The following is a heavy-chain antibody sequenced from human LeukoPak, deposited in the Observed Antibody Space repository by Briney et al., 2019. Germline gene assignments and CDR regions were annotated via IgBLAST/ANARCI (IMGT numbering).Heavy chain of an antibody. CDR3: ARDGMVGGVIDYYGMDV. CDR2: IIPILGVA. D-gene: IGHD3-10*01. V-gene: IGHV1-69*04. J-gene: IGHJ6*02. CDR1: GGTFSNYA. Sequence: SVQVSCKSSGGTFSNYAISWVRQAPGQRLEWMGRIIPILGVADYAQKFQGIVTITADESTSTASMEGSSLRSEDTAVYYCARDGMVGGVIDYYGMDVWGQGTTVTVSS.